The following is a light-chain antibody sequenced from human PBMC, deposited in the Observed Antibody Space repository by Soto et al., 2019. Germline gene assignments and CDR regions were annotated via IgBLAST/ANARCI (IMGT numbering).Light chain of an antibody. V-gene: IGKV1-39*01. J-gene: IGKJ4*01. Sequence: IQMTQSPSSLSASVGDRVTITCRASQSISSYLNWYQQKPGKAPKLLIYAASSLQSGVPSRFSGSGSGTDFTLTISSLQPEDFAVYYCQQYSSSPLTFGGGTKVDIK. CDR3: QQYSSSPLT. CDR2: AAS. CDR1: QSISSY.